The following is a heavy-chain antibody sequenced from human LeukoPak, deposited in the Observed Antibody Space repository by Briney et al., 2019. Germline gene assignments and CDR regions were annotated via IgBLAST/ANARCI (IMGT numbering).Heavy chain of an antibody. CDR3: SRYSSGWYDDAFDI. V-gene: IGHV3-49*03. CDR2: IRSKAYGGTT. J-gene: IGHJ3*02. D-gene: IGHD6-19*01. Sequence: GGSLRLSCTASGFTFGDYVMSWFRQAPGKGLEWVGFIRSKAYGGTTEYAASVKGRFTISRDDSKSIAYLQMNSLKTEDTAVYYCSRYSSGWYDDAFDIWGQGTMVTVSS. CDR1: GFTFGDYV.